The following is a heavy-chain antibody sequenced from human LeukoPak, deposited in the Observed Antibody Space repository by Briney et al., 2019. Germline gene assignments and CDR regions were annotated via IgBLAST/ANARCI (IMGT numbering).Heavy chain of an antibody. Sequence: SQTLSLTCTVSGGSISSGDYYWSQIRQSPGKGLEWIGFVYYRGNTYYNPSLKSRVTISIETVKNQFSLRLSSVTAADTAVYYCARVAAHWFDPWGQGTLVTVSS. D-gene: IGHD6-25*01. CDR1: GGSISSGDYY. CDR3: ARVAAHWFDP. CDR2: VYYRGNT. J-gene: IGHJ5*02. V-gene: IGHV4-30-4*01.